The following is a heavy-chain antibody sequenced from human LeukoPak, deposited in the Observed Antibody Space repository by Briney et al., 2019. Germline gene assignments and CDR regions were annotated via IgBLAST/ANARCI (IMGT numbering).Heavy chain of an antibody. D-gene: IGHD1-1*01. J-gene: IGHJ4*02. CDR3: ARHDGSGPFDY. CDR2: IYPGDSDT. Sequence: PGESLKISCKGSGYSFDSQWIGWVRQMPGKGLEWMGIIYPGDSDTKYSPSFEGQVTMSADKSISTAYLQWRSLKASDTAIYYCARHDGSGPFDYWGQGTLVTVSS. V-gene: IGHV5-51*01. CDR1: GYSFDSQW.